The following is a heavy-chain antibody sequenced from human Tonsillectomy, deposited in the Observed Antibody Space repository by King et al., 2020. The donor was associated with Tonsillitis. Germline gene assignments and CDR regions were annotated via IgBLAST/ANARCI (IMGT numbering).Heavy chain of an antibody. J-gene: IGHJ4*02. D-gene: IGHD4-23*01. CDR1: GLTFSSYS. V-gene: IGHV3-21*01. CDR3: ARGVGGNSEPIDY. CDR2: ISSSSSYI. Sequence: VQLVVSGGGLVKPGGSLRLSCAASGLTFSSYSLNWVRQAPGKGLEWGSSISSSSSYIYYADSLKGRFTISRDNAKNSLYLQMNSRRAEDTAVYYCARGVGGNSEPIDYWGQGTLVTVSS.